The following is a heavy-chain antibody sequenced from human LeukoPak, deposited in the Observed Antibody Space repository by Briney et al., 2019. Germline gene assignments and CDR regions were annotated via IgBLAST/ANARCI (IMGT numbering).Heavy chain of an antibody. CDR2: IDHSGST. J-gene: IGHJ3*02. Sequence: SGTLSLTCAVSGGSIINSNWWSWVRQPPGKGLEWIGEIDHSGSTSYNPSLKSRVTMSVDRSQNQFSLRLSTVTAADTAVYYCARDRGYSSGWYESDAFDIWGQGTMVTVSS. V-gene: IGHV4-4*02. CDR1: GGSIINSNW. CDR3: ARDRGYSSGWYESDAFDI. D-gene: IGHD6-19*01.